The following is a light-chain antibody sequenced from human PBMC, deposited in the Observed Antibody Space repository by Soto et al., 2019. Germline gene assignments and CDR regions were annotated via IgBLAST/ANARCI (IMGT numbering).Light chain of an antibody. CDR1: QDISNF. CDR3: QQYDNLPLT. V-gene: IGKV1-33*01. J-gene: IGKJ4*01. CDR2: DAS. Sequence: DIQMPQSPSSLSASVGDRVTITCQASQDISNFLNWYQQKPGKAPKLLIFDASNLETGVPSRFRGSGSGTHFTFTIRSLQPEDIATYYCQQYDNLPLTFGGGTKVKIK.